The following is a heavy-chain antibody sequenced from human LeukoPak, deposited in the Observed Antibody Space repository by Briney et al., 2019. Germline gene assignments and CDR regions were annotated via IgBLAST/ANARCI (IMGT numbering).Heavy chain of an antibody. CDR1: GGSISSSSYY. CDR3: APTVTTGYYYYMDV. Sequence: SETLSLTCTVSGGSISSSSYYWGWIRQPPGKGLEWIGSIYYSGSTYYNPSLKSRVTISVDTSKNQFSLKLSSVTAADTAVYYCAPTVTTGYYYYMDVWSKGTTVTVSS. V-gene: IGHV4-39*01. J-gene: IGHJ6*03. D-gene: IGHD4-17*01. CDR2: IYYSGST.